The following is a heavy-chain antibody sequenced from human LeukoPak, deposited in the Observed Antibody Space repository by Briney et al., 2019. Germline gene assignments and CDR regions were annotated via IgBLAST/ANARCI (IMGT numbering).Heavy chain of an antibody. V-gene: IGHV1-69*05. J-gene: IGHJ6*03. CDR1: GGTFSSYA. D-gene: IGHD6-13*01. CDR2: IIPIFGTA. CDR3: AREAAAEYYYYMDV. Sequence: ASVKVSCKASGGTFSSYAISWVRQAPGQGLEWMGGIIPIFGTANYAQKFQGRVTITTDESTSTAYMELSSLRSEDTAVYYCAREAAAEYYYYMDVWGKGTTVTVSS.